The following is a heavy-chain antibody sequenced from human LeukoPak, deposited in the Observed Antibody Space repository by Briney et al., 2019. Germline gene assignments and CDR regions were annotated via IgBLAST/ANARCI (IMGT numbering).Heavy chain of an antibody. Sequence: GGSLRLSCAASGFTFSSYAMSWVRQAPGKGLEWVSAISGSGGSTYYADSVKGRFTISRDNSKNTLYLQMNSLRAEDTAVYYCARDVYGDYLPLDVWGKGTTVTVSS. CDR1: GFTFSSYA. D-gene: IGHD4-17*01. CDR3: ARDVYGDYLPLDV. CDR2: ISGSGGST. V-gene: IGHV3-23*01. J-gene: IGHJ6*04.